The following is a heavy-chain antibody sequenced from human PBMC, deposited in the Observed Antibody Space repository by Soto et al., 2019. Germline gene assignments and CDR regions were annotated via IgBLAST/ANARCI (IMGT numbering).Heavy chain of an antibody. CDR1: GFTFSSYA. J-gene: IGHJ4*02. CDR3: AKAWDVWFGELFSCFDY. V-gene: IGHV3-23*01. CDR2: ISGSGGST. Sequence: GGSLRLSCAASGFTFSSYAMSWVRQAPGKGLEWVSAISGSGGSTYYADSVKGRFTISRDNSKNTLYLQMNSLRAEDTAVYYCAKAWDVWFGELFSCFDYWGQGTLVTVSS. D-gene: IGHD3-10*01.